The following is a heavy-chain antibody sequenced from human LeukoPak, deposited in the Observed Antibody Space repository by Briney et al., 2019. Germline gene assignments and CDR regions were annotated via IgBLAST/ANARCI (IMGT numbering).Heavy chain of an antibody. D-gene: IGHD1-1*01. CDR2: TYYMSTWYN. CDR1: GASVASHSVT. V-gene: IGHV6-1*01. CDR3: ARRLTRYDCFDP. Sequence: PSQTLSLTCAISGASVASHSVTWNWIRHSPLRGLEWLGRTYYMSTWYNDYAVSVRGRITVNPDTSKNQFSLHLNSVTPEDTAVYYCARRLTRYDCFDPWGQGILVTVSS. J-gene: IGHJ5*02.